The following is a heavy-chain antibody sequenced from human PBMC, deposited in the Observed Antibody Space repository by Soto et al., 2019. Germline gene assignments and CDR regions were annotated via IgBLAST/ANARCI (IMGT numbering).Heavy chain of an antibody. Sequence: EVQLVESGGGPVKPGGSLRLSCAASGFDFSSYSMNWVRQAPGKGLEWVSSISGGSSYIYYADSVRGRFTISRDNAKKSLYLQMNNLRAEDTAMYYCARYCSSARCPQKDSYFYYYGMDVWGQGTAVTVSS. V-gene: IGHV3-21*01. CDR3: ARYCSSARCPQKDSYFYYYGMDV. J-gene: IGHJ6*02. CDR1: GFDFSSYS. D-gene: IGHD2-2*01. CDR2: ISGGSSYI.